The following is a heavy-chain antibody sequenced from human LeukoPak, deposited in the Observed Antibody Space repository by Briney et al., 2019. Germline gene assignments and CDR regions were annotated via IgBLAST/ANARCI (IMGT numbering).Heavy chain of an antibody. CDR3: ARAKYYYDSTTYLDAFDI. D-gene: IGHD3-22*01. CDR2: INWNGGRT. Sequence: GGSLRLSCEGSGFTFDDYGMSWVRQDQGKGLEWVSGINWNGGRTGYADSVKGRFAISRDNAKNSLFLQMNSLRAEDTALYYCARAKYYYDSTTYLDAFDIWGQGTMVTVSS. J-gene: IGHJ3*02. V-gene: IGHV3-20*04. CDR1: GFTFDDYG.